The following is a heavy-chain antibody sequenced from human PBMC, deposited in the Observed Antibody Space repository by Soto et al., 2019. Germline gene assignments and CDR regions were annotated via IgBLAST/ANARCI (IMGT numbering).Heavy chain of an antibody. D-gene: IGHD5-18*01. V-gene: IGHV4-31*03. J-gene: IGHJ6*02. Sequence: PSLPQSVPSTVACGSSGSFYWSWISKKQRKSLEWIGYIYYSGSTYYNPSLKSRVTISVDTSKNQFSLKLSSVTAADTSVFYCAKDPEYSYGLQAGMDVWGQGTTVTVFS. CDR3: AKDPEYSYGLQAGMDV. CDR2: IYYSGST. CDR1: CGSSGSFY.